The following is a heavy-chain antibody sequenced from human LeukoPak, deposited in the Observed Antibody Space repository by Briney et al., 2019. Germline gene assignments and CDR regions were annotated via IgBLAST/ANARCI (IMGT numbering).Heavy chain of an antibody. CDR2: IWFDGSNK. Sequence: GGSLRLSCAASGFTFSSYGMHWVRQAPGKGLEWVAVIWFDGSNKYYADSVKGRFTISRDNSKNRLYLQMNSLRAEDTAVYYCAKDYYDSSGYYYARPRGSAVLDWGQGTLVTVSS. D-gene: IGHD3-22*01. J-gene: IGHJ4*02. CDR1: GFTFSSYG. CDR3: AKDYYDSSGYYYARPRGSAVLD. V-gene: IGHV3-33*06.